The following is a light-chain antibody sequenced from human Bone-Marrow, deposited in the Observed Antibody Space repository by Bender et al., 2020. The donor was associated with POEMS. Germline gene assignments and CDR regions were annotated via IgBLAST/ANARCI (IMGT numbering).Light chain of an antibody. V-gene: IGLV1-44*01. Sequence: QSVLTQPPSASGTPGQRVTISCSGGSSNIGAPAVNWYQHLPGTTPKLLIYSSHRRPSEVPDRFSGSRSGPSASLAISCLQSVDEAAYYCAVWDHTLNGWVFGAATTLTVL. CDR2: SSH. CDR3: AVWDHTLNGWV. CDR1: SSNIGAPA. J-gene: IGLJ3*02.